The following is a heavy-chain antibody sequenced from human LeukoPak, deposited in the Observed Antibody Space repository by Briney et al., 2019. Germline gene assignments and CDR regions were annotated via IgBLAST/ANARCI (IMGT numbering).Heavy chain of an antibody. Sequence: PGRSLRLSCAASGFTFSSYSMNWVRQAPGKGLEWVSYISSSSSTIYYADSVKGRFTISRDNAKNSLYLQMNSLRAEDTAVYYCARDPHEKDSSGYSYWGQGTLVTVSS. D-gene: IGHD3-22*01. CDR3: ARDPHEKDSSGYSY. V-gene: IGHV3-48*04. CDR2: ISSSSSTI. CDR1: GFTFSSYS. J-gene: IGHJ4*02.